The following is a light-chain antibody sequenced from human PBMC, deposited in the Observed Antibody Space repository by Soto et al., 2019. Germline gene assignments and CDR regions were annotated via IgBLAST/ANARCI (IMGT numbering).Light chain of an antibody. Sequence: QSVLTQPASISGSPGQSITISCTGTSXDVGVYNFVSWYQQHPGKAPKVLIYEVNKRPSGISNRFSGSKSGDTASLTVSGLQAEDEAYYFCCSYGGSSTYVFGSGTKVTVL. CDR3: CSYGGSSTYV. CDR1: SXDVGVYNF. V-gene: IGLV2-23*02. CDR2: EVN. J-gene: IGLJ1*01.